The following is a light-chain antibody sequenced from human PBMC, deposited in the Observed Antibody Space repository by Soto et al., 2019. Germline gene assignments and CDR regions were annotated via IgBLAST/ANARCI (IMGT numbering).Light chain of an antibody. CDR2: DVN. V-gene: IGLV2-14*01. Sequence: QSLLTQPSSVSGSPGQSITISCTGTSSDVSAYNYVSWYQQHPGKAPKLMIYDVNNRPSGVSNRFSGSKSGNTASLTISGLQAEDEADYYCSSYTSSSTEVFGTGTKVTVL. J-gene: IGLJ1*01. CDR1: SSDVSAYNY. CDR3: SSYTSSSTEV.